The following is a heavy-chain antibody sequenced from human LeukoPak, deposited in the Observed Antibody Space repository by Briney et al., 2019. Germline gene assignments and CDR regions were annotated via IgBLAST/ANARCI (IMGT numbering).Heavy chain of an antibody. J-gene: IGHJ6*02. V-gene: IGHV3-73*01. CDR3: TRGSGVYSYGYYYYGMDV. Sequence: GGSLRLSCAASGFTFSGSAMHWVRQASGKGLEWVGRIRSKANSYATAYAASVKGRFTISRDDSKNTAYLQMNSLKPEDTAVYYWTRGSGVYSYGYYYYGMDVWGQGTTVTVSS. CDR2: IRSKANSYAT. D-gene: IGHD5-18*01. CDR1: GFTFSGSA.